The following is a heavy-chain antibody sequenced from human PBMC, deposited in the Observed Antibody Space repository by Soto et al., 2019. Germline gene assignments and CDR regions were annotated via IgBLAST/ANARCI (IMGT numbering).Heavy chain of an antibody. CDR1: RFTFSSYS. CDR2: ISSSSSYI. Sequence: EVQLVESGGGLVKPGGSLRLSCAASRFTFSSYSMNWVRQAPGKGLEWVSSISSSSSYIYYADSVKGRFTISRDNSKNSLHLQMNSLRAEDTAVYYWARDRGGDLKAFDIWGQGTMVTVSS. D-gene: IGHD3-10*01. J-gene: IGHJ3*02. CDR3: ARDRGGDLKAFDI. V-gene: IGHV3-21*01.